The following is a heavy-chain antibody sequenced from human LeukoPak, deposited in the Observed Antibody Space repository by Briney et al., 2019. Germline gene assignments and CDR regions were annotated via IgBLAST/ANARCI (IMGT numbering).Heavy chain of an antibody. CDR2: ITWNTGNI. CDR1: GFAFHESG. Sequence: GGSLRVSCAACGFAFHESGMHWVRPVLGKGLEWVSSITWNTGNIFYADSVNGRFTVSRDNAKNSLYLHMNSLRLEDKDFYFCVKDISFGGNPTFESWGQGTLVTVSS. J-gene: IGHJ4*02. CDR3: VKDISFGGNPTFES. D-gene: IGHD4-23*01. V-gene: IGHV3-9*01.